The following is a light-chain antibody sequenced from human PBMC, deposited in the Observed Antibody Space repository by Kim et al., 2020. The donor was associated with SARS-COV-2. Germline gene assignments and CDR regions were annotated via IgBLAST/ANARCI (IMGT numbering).Light chain of an antibody. CDR2: GVY. Sequence: WSTGECVTLACKASQGGRSNDLAWYQQKPGRAPRLVMFGVYSRAAGSPDRFSGSGSGTDFTLTISRLESEELAVYYCHQYSQSPATFGQGTKLEI. CDR1: QGGRSND. J-gene: IGKJ2*01. CDR3: HQYSQSPAT. V-gene: IGKV3-20*01.